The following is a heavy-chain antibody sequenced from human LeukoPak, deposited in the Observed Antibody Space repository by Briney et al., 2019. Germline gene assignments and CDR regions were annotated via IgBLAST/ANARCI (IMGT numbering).Heavy chain of an antibody. CDR3: ARTSYGDYGATNWFDL. D-gene: IGHD4-17*01. J-gene: IGHJ5*02. Sequence: TSETLSLTCTVSGVSISSYYWSWIRQPPGKGLECIGYIYYSGSTNYNPSLKSRVTISVDTSKNQFSLKLSSVTAADTAVYYCARTSYGDYGATNWFDLWGQGTLVTVSS. CDR2: IYYSGST. CDR1: GVSISSYY. V-gene: IGHV4-59*01.